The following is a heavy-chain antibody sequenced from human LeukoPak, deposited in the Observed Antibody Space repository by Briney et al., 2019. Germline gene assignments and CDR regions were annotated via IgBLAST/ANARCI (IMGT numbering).Heavy chain of an antibody. CDR1: GFTFSNAW. CDR3: PPWTYYYDSSGYHLCDY. J-gene: IGHJ4*02. D-gene: IGHD3-22*01. CDR2: IKSKTDGGTT. Sequence: GGSLRLSCAASGFTFSNAWMSWVRQAPGKGLEWVGRIKSKTDGGTTDYAAPVKGRFTISRDDSKNTLYLQMNSLKTEDTAVYYCPPWTYYYDSSGYHLCDYWGQGTLVTVSS. V-gene: IGHV3-15*01.